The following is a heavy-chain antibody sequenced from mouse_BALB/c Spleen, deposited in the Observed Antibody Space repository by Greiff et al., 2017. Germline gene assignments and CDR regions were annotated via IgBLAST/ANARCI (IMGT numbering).Heavy chain of an antibody. Sequence: EVQLQQSGAELVKPGASVKLSCTASGFNIKDSYMHWVKQRPEQGLEWIGRIDPANGNTKYDPKFQGKATITADTSSNTAYLQLSSLTSEDTAVYYCARWGNYGGGLYYAMDYWGQGTSVTVSS. J-gene: IGHJ4*01. CDR1: GFNIKDSY. D-gene: IGHD2-1*01. CDR2: IDPANGNT. V-gene: IGHV14-3*02. CDR3: ARWGNYGGGLYYAMDY.